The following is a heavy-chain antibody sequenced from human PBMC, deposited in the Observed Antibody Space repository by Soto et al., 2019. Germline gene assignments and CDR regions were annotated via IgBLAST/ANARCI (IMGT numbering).Heavy chain of an antibody. J-gene: IGHJ4*02. Sequence: EVQLVQSGAEVKKPGESLKISCKGSGYSFTSYWIGWVRQMPGKGLEWMGIIYPGDSDTRYSPSFQGQVTISADKSISTASMQGSSLKASDTAMYYCESTVGRGSGLYYVDYWGQGTLVTVSS. CDR3: ESTVGRGSGLYYVDY. CDR2: IYPGDSDT. V-gene: IGHV5-51*01. CDR1: GYSFTSYW. D-gene: IGHD6-19*01.